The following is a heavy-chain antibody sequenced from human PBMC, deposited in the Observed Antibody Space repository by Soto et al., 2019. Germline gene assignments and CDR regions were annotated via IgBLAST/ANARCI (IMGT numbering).Heavy chain of an antibody. D-gene: IGHD4-17*01. V-gene: IGHV4-61*01. CDR2: IYYSGST. J-gene: IGHJ6*02. Sequence: SETLSLTCTVSGGSVSSGSYYWSWIRQPPGKGLEWIGYIYYSGSTNYNPSLKSRVTISVDTSKNQFSLKLSSVTAADTAVYYCARDKGGRLRGHYYGMDVWGQGTTVTVSS. CDR1: GGSVSSGSYY. CDR3: ARDKGGRLRGHYYGMDV.